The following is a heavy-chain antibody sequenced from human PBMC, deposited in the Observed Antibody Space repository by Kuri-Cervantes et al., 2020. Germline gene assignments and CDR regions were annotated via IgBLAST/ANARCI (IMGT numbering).Heavy chain of an antibody. CDR2: VYYSGST. CDR3: ARPPLY. CDR1: GGSISSSSYY. V-gene: IGHV4-39*01. Sequence: ESLKISCTVSGGSISSSSYYWGWIRQPPGKRLEWIGSVYYSGSTYYNPSLKSRVTISVDTSKNQFSLKLSSVTAADTAVYYCARPPLYWGQGTLVTVSS. J-gene: IGHJ4*02.